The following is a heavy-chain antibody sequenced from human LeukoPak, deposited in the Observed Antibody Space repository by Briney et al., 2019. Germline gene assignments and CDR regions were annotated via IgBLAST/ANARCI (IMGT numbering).Heavy chain of an antibody. CDR3: ARGRKEWELTYWFDP. J-gene: IGHJ5*02. V-gene: IGHV1-69*13. CDR2: IIPIFGTA. CDR1: GGTFSSYA. D-gene: IGHD1-26*01. Sequence: SVKVSCKASGGTFSSYAISWVRQAPGQGLEWMGGIIPIFGTANYAQKFQGRVTITADESTSTAYMELSSLRSEDTAVYYCARGRKEWELTYWFDPWGQGTLVTVSS.